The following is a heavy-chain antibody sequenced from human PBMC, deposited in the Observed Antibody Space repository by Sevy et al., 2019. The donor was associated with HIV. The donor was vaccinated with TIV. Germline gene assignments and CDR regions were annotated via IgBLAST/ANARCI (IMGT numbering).Heavy chain of an antibody. Sequence: GGSLRLSCAASGFTFRTNGMHWVRQAPGKGLEWVAVIPYDGSNELYAHSVKGRFTISRDNSKNTLYLQMNSLRPGDTAVYYCAKVAYSSSSGGGDYFDSWGQGTLVTVSS. CDR3: AKVAYSSSSGGGDYFDS. J-gene: IGHJ4*02. D-gene: IGHD6-6*01. V-gene: IGHV3-30*18. CDR2: IPYDGSNE. CDR1: GFTFRTNG.